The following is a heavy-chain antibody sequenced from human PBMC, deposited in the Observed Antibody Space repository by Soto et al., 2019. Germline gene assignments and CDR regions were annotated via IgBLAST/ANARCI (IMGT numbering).Heavy chain of an antibody. D-gene: IGHD2-2*01. J-gene: IGHJ4*02. CDR3: ARSLLGPAATDDFGIDY. CDR1: GYTFTSYA. CDR2: INAGNGNT. V-gene: IGHV1-3*01. Sequence: GASVKVSCKASGYTFTSYAMHWVRQAPGQRLEWMGWINAGNGNTKYSQKFQGRVTITRDTSASTAYMELSSLRSEDTAVYYCARSLLGPAATDDFGIDYWGQGTLVTVSS.